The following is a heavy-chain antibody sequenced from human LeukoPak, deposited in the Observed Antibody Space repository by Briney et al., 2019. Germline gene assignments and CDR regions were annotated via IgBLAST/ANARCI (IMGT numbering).Heavy chain of an antibody. Sequence: GVSLQSSCKGSGYSFPSYWIGWARHTPRKGLGWMGTNHPVDSDTTYCPSFQGQVTISADKSSSTAYLQWSSLKASDTAMYYCARPSPTVVSGIDYWGQGTLVTVSS. CDR2: NHPVDSDT. J-gene: IGHJ4*02. CDR1: GYSFPSYW. V-gene: IGHV5-51*01. D-gene: IGHD4-23*01. CDR3: ARPSPTVVSGIDY.